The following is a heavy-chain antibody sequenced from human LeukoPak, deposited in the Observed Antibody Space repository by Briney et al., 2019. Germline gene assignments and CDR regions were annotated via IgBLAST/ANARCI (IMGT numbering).Heavy chain of an antibody. V-gene: IGHV3-53*01. J-gene: IGHJ4*02. CDR2: IYSGGST. CDR3: ARGPSYSGSYHRDFDY. Sequence: GGSLRLSCAASGFTVSSNYMSWVRQAPGKGLEWVSVIYSGGSTYYADSVKGRFTISRDNSKNTLYLQMNRPRAEDTAVYYCARGPSYSGSYHRDFDYWGQGTLVTVSS. D-gene: IGHD1-26*01. CDR1: GFTVSSNY.